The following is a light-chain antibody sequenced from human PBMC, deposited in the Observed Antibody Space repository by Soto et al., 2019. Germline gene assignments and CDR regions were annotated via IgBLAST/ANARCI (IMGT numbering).Light chain of an antibody. J-gene: IGLJ3*02. V-gene: IGLV2-14*02. CDR1: SSDVATYNL. Sequence: QSALTQPASVSGSPGQSITISCTGTSSDVATYNLVSWYQQRPGTAPQLIIYEVTKRPSGVSTRFSGSQSGNTASLTISGLQADDEADYYCCSYTSSSIRVFGGGTKLTVL. CDR2: EVT. CDR3: CSYTSSSIRV.